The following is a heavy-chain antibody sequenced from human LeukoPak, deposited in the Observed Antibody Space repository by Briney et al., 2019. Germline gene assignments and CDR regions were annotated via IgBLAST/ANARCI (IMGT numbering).Heavy chain of an antibody. V-gene: IGHV1-2*02. CDR3: ARAPGGVSDY. Sequence: GASVKVSCKASGYTFTDYHIHWVRQAPGQGLEWMGWINPNSGGTKFAQKFQGRVTMTRDTSIGTSYMELSGLRSDDTAVYYCARAPGGVSDYWGQGTLVTVSS. D-gene: IGHD2-21*01. J-gene: IGHJ4*02. CDR1: GYTFTDYH. CDR2: INPNSGGT.